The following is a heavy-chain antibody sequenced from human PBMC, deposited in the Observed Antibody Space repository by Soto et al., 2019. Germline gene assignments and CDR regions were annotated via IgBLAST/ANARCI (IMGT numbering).Heavy chain of an antibody. V-gene: IGHV4-59*08. CDR2: VYDTGST. CDR1: SGPSRSHN. J-gene: IGHJ6*02. D-gene: IGHD3-10*01. CDR3: VRQGIGALHGLVEV. Sequence: QVQLQQSGPGLVKPSETLSLTCTVSSGPSRSHNWGWIRPSPGRGLEWIGYVYDTGSTSYNPSLARPVTVSADTSTNHISLTLSSVTAADTAVYYCVRQGIGALHGLVEVWGQGTTFSVSS.